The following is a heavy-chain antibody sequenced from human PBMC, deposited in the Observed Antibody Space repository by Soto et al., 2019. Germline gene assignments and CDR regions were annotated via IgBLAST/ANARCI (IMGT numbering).Heavy chain of an antibody. CDR2: INHSGTT. CDR1: GGSFSGYY. J-gene: IGHJ4*02. CDR3: ARDRGYYDDTGPTYDY. V-gene: IGHV4-34*01. D-gene: IGHD3-16*01. Sequence: SETLSLTCAVYGGSFSGYYWSWIRQPPGKGLEWIGEINHSGTTNYNPSLKSRVTISIDTSKNQFSLRLTSVTAADTAVYYCARDRGYYDDTGPTYDYWGQGTQVTVSS.